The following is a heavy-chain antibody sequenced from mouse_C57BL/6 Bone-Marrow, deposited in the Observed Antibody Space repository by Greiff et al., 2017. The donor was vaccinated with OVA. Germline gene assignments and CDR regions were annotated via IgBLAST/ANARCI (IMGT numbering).Heavy chain of an antibody. CDR1: GFTFSDFY. Sequence: VQLKESGGGLVQPGGSLKLSCAASGFTFSDFYMYWIRQTPEKRLEWVAYISNGGGSTYYPDTVKGRFTISRDNAKNTLYLQMSRLKYEDTAMYYCARLDAMDYWGQGTSVTVSS. V-gene: IGHV5-12*01. CDR2: ISNGGGST. J-gene: IGHJ4*01. CDR3: ARLDAMDY.